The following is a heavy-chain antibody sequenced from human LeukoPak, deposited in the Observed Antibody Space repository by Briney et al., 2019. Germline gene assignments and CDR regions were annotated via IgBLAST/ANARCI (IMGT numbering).Heavy chain of an antibody. CDR2: IYYSGST. V-gene: IGHV4-59*12. CDR1: GGSISSYY. Sequence: SETPSLTCTVSGGSISSYYWSWIRQPPGKGLEWIGYIYYSGSTNYNPSLKSRVTISVDTSKNQFSLKLSSVTAADTAVYYCARLNREREYYDILTGYENEDGYWGQGTLVTVSS. CDR3: ARLNREREYYDILTGYENEDGY. D-gene: IGHD3-9*01. J-gene: IGHJ4*02.